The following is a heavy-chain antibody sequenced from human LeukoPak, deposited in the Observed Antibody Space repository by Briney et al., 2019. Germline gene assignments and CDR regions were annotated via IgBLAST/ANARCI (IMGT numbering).Heavy chain of an antibody. Sequence: SETLSLTCTVSGGSISNSCWSWVRQPPGKGLEWIGYISHSGSTNYNPSLKSRVTIAVDTSKNQFSLKLTSVTAADTAVYYCARVSPTPGWSLVPLDYWGQGTLVTVSS. CDR3: ARVSPTPGWSLVPLDY. CDR2: ISHSGST. CDR1: GGSISNSC. J-gene: IGHJ4*02. V-gene: IGHV4-59*08. D-gene: IGHD2-15*01.